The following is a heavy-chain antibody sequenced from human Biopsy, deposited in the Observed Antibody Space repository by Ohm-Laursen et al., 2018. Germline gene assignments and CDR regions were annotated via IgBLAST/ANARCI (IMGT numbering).Heavy chain of an antibody. J-gene: IGHJ5*02. CDR3: ARDSGDGSGNYGGCFDP. D-gene: IGHD3-10*01. CDR2: MNPDSGGT. V-gene: IGHV1-2*02. Sequence: ASVKASCKASGHTLTGHYMHWVRQAPGQGPEWMGWMNPDSGGTKYAQKFQGRVTMTRDTSISTAYMELSSLRSDDTAVYYCARDSGDGSGNYGGCFDPWGQGTLVTVSS. CDR1: GHTLTGHY.